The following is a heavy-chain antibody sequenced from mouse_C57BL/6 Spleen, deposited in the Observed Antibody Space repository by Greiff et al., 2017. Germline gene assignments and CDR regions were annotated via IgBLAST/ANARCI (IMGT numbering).Heavy chain of an antibody. J-gene: IGHJ4*01. CDR1: GYTFTDYN. D-gene: IGHD1-1*01. CDR3: ARSDGSSYGYAMDY. Sequence: EVQLQQSGPELVKPGASVKIPCKASGYTFTDYNMDWVKQSHGKSLEWIGDINPNNGGTIYNQKFKGKATLTVDKSSSTAYMELRSLTSEDTAVYYCARSDGSSYGYAMDYWGQGTSVTVSS. V-gene: IGHV1-18*01. CDR2: INPNNGGT.